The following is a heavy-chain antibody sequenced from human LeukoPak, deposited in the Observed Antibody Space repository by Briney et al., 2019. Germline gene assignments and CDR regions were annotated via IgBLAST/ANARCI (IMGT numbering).Heavy chain of an antibody. CDR2: INHSGST. J-gene: IGHJ4*02. CDR3: ARGVRGAPYFDY. D-gene: IGHD3-10*01. Sequence: SETLSLTCAVYGGSFSGYYWSWIRQPPGKGLEWIGEINHSGSTNYNPSLKSRVTISADTSKNQFSLKLSSVTAADTAVYYCARGVRGAPYFDYWGQGTLVTVSS. CDR1: GGSFSGYY. V-gene: IGHV4-34*01.